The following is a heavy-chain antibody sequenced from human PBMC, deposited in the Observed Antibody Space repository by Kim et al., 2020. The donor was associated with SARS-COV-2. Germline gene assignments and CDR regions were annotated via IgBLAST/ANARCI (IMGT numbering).Heavy chain of an antibody. J-gene: IGHJ6*01. Sequence: GGSLRLSCAASGFTFSSYAMHWVRQAPGKGLEWVAVISYDGSNKYYADSVKGRFTISRDNSKNTLYLQMNSLRAEDTAVHYCASDLVWELRNYSYGM. V-gene: IGHV3-30*04. CDR3: ASDLVWELRNYSYGM. CDR1: GFTFSSYA. D-gene: IGHD1-26*01. CDR2: ISYDGSNK.